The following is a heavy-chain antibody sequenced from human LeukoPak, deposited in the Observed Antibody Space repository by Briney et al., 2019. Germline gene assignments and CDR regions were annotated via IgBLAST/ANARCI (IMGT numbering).Heavy chain of an antibody. Sequence: GGSLRLSCAASGFTFSSYEMNWVRQAPGKGLEWVSYISSSGSTIYYADSVKGRFTISRDNAKNSLYLQMNSLRAEDTAVYYCARGDDYYGSGRLIEGDYWGQGTLVTVSS. CDR3: ARGDDYYGSGRLIEGDY. V-gene: IGHV3-48*03. CDR2: ISSSGSTI. D-gene: IGHD3-10*01. CDR1: GFTFSSYE. J-gene: IGHJ4*02.